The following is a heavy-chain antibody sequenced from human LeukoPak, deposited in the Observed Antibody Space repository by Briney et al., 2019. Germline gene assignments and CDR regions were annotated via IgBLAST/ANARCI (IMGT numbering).Heavy chain of an antibody. V-gene: IGHV4-61*01. CDR2: IYYSGST. Sequence: SETLSLTCTVSGGSVSSGSYYWSWIRQPPGKGLEWIGYIYYSGSTNYNSSLKSRVTISVDTSKNQFSLKLSSVTAADTAVYYCARGWLQQKRALDYWGQGTLVTVSS. D-gene: IGHD5-24*01. CDR1: GGSVSSGSYY. J-gene: IGHJ4*02. CDR3: ARGWLQQKRALDY.